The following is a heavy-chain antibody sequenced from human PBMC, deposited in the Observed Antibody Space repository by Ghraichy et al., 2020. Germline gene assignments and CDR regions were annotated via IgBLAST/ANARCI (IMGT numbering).Heavy chain of an antibody. V-gene: IGHV3-7*01. D-gene: IGHD3-16*01. CDR2: IKEDGSDK. J-gene: IGHJ4*02. CDR3: ASWGDTWGFDY. CDR1: GLTFSKSW. Sequence: GESLNISCAASGLTFSKSWMTWVRQAPGKGLEWVANIKEDGSDKYYVDSVRGRFTISRDNAHNSLYLQMNSLRVEDTAVYYCASWGDTWGFDYWGQGTLVTVSS.